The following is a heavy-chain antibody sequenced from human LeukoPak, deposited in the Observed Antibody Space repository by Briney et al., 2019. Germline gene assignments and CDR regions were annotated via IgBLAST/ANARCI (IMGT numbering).Heavy chain of an antibody. CDR2: IYHSGST. V-gene: IGHV4-38-2*02. Sequence: SETLSLTCTVSGYSISSGYYWGWIRQPPGKGLEWFGSIYHSGSTYYNPSLKSRVTISVDTSKNQFSLKLSSVTAADTAVYYCARVIDGYKHYFDYWGQGTLVTVSS. D-gene: IGHD5-24*01. J-gene: IGHJ4*02. CDR1: GYSISSGYY. CDR3: ARVIDGYKHYFDY.